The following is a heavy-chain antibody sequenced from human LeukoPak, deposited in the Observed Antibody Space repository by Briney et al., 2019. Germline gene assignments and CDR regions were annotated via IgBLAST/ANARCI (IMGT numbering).Heavy chain of an antibody. CDR1: GFTFSSYA. J-gene: IGHJ4*02. Sequence: GGSLRLSCSASGFTFSSYAMHWVRQAPGKGLEYVSAITRKGSSTYYADSVKGRFTISRDNSKNTLYLQMSSLRAEDTAVYYCVKSGIAVSGTDYWGQGTLVTVCS. D-gene: IGHD6-19*01. CDR3: VKSGIAVSGTDY. CDR2: ITRKGSST. V-gene: IGHV3-64D*09.